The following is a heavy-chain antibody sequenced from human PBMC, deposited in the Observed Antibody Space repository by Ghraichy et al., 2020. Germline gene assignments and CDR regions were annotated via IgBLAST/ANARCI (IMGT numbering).Heavy chain of an antibody. CDR3: ARRQKRNPTPDYYYYGMDV. CDR1: GYTFTSYY. V-gene: IGHV1-46*03. J-gene: IGHJ6*02. Sequence: ASVKVSCKASGYTFTSYYMHWVRQAPGQGLEWMGIINPSGGSTSYAQKFQGRVTMTRDTSTSTVYMELSSLRSEDTAVYYCARRQKRNPTPDYYYYGMDVWGQGTTVTVSS. CDR2: INPSGGST.